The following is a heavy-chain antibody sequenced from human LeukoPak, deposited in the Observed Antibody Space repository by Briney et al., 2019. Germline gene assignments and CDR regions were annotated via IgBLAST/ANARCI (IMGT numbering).Heavy chain of an antibody. V-gene: IGHV4-59*08. CDR2: IYCSGST. J-gene: IGHJ4*02. D-gene: IGHD4-23*01. Sequence: SETLSLTCTVSGGSINNYYWSWVRQPPGKGLEWIGYIYCSGSTTYNPSLKSRVTISVDTSKNQFSLMLTSVTAADTAVYYCARRTVVLDYWGQGALVTVSS. CDR3: ARRTVVLDY. CDR1: GGSINNYY.